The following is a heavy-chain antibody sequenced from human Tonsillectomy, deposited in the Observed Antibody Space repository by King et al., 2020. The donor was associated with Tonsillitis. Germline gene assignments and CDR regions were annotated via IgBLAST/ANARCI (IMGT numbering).Heavy chain of an antibody. J-gene: IGHJ4*02. V-gene: IGHV3-33*01. CDR2: IWYDGSNK. CDR1: GFTFSSYG. CDR3: ARIIVGATAFDY. Sequence: VQLVESGGGVVQPGRSLRLSCAASGFTFSSYGMHWVRQAPGKGLEWVAVIWYDGSNKYYADSVKGRFTISRDNSKNTLYLQMNSLRAEDTAVYCCARIIVGATAFDYWGQGTLVTVSS. D-gene: IGHD1-26*01.